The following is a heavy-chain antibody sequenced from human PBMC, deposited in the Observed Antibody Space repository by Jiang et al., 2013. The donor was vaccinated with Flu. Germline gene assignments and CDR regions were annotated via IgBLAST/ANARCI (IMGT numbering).Heavy chain of an antibody. J-gene: IGHJ4*02. D-gene: IGHD3/OR15-3a*01. CDR1: GGILTNYA. V-gene: IGHV1-69*06. CDR2: IIPISDTT. Sequence: QSGAEVKRPGSSVKVSCTIYGGILTNYAINWVRQAPGQGLEWMGGIIPISDTTHYAQNLQDRVTLTADKSTTTIYMELSSLRSDDTAVYYCARATPGWTYDYWGQGTLVTVSS. CDR3: ARATPGWTYDY.